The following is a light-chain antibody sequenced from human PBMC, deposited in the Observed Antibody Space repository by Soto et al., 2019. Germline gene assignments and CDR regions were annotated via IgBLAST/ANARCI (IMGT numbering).Light chain of an antibody. J-gene: IGKJ2*01. V-gene: IGKV3-20*01. Sequence: EIVLTQSPGTLSLSPGERATLSCRASQSVSSSYLAWYQQKPGQAPRLLIYGASSSATGIPDRFSGSGSGTDFTLTISRLEPEDFEVYYCQQYGSSPPMYTFGQGTKLEIK. CDR3: QQYGSSPPMYT. CDR1: QSVSSSY. CDR2: GAS.